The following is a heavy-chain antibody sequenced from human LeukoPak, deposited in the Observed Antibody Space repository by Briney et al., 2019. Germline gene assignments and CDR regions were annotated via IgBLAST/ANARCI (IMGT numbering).Heavy chain of an antibody. V-gene: IGHV4-59*01. CDR3: ARSYSSNNLFDY. Sequence: SETLSLTCTVSGGSISSYYWSWIRQPPGKGLEWIGYIYYSGSTNYNPSLKSRVTISVDTSKNQFSLKLSSVTAADTAVYYCARSYSSNNLFDYWGQGTLVTVSS. D-gene: IGHD6-13*01. J-gene: IGHJ4*02. CDR2: IYYSGST. CDR1: GGSISSYY.